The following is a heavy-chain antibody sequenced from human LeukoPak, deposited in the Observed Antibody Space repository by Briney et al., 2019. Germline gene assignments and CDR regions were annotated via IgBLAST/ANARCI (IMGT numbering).Heavy chain of an antibody. D-gene: IGHD3-10*01. CDR1: GFTFSSYA. CDR2: ISGSGGST. Sequence: SGGSLRLSCAASGFTFSSYAMSWVRQAPGKGLEWVSAISGSGGSTYYADSVKGRFTISRDNSKNTLYLQMNSLRAEDTAVYYCAKAGVLLWFGELLNAFDIWGQGTMVTVSS. J-gene: IGHJ3*02. V-gene: IGHV3-23*01. CDR3: AKAGVLLWFGELLNAFDI.